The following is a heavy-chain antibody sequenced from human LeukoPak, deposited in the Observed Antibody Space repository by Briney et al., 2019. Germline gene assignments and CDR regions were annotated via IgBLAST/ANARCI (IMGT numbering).Heavy chain of an antibody. Sequence: SETLSLTRAVYGGSFSGYYWSWIRQPPGKGLEWIGEINRSGNTNYNSSLKRRVTISVDTSKNQFSLRLSSVTAADTAVYYCARGQVKEQLLPRTGSRYYYYYMDVWGRGTTVTVSS. CDR1: GGSFSGYY. J-gene: IGHJ6*03. D-gene: IGHD6-13*01. V-gene: IGHV4-34*01. CDR3: ARGQVKEQLLPRTGSRYYYYYMDV. CDR2: INRSGNT.